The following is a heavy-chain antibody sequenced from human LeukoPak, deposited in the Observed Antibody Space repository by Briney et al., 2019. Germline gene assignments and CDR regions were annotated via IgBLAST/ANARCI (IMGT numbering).Heavy chain of an antibody. CDR1: GYTFIGYY. CDR2: INPNSGGT. V-gene: IGHV1-2*02. D-gene: IGHD5-24*01. J-gene: IGHJ5*02. Sequence: ASVKVSCKASGYTFIGYYMHWVRQAPGQGLEWMGWINPNSGGTNYAQKFQGRVTMTRDTSISTAYMELSSLRSEDTAVYYCARDSKRGFDPWGQGTLVTVSS. CDR3: ARDSKRGFDP.